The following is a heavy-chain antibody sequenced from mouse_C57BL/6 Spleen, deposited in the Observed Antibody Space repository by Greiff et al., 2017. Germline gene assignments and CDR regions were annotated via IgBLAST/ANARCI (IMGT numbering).Heavy chain of an antibody. V-gene: IGHV1-52*01. CDR2: IDPSDSET. CDR3: ARWGTTVVATDSAMDY. D-gene: IGHD1-1*01. Sequence: VQLQQPGAELVRPGSSVKLSCKASGYTFTSYWMHWVKQRPIQGLEWIGNIDPSDSETHYNQKFKDKATLTVDKSSSTAYMQLSSLTSEDAAVYYCARWGTTVVATDSAMDYWGQGTSVTVSS. CDR1: GYTFTSYW. J-gene: IGHJ4*01.